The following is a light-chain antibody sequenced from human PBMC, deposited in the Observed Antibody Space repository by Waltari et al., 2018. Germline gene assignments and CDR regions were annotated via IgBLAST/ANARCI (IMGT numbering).Light chain of an antibody. J-gene: IGKJ4*01. V-gene: IGKV1-5*03. CDR1: QSISSR. CDR2: EAS. CDR3: QHYASALT. Sequence: DIQMTQSPSTLSASVGDRVTITCRASQSISSRLAWYQQKPGRAPKLLIYEASTLDSGVPSRFSGSGSGTEFTLTISSLQPDDFATYYCQHYASALTFGGGTKVEVK.